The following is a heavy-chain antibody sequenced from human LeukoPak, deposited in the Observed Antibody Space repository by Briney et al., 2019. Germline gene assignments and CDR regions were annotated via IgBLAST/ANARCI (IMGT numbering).Heavy chain of an antibody. CDR3: ARNSGYDPGYFDY. CDR2: ISRSGSTI. Sequence: GGSLRLSCAASGFTFSSYEMNWVRQAPGKGLEWVSYISRSGSTIYYADSVKGRFTISRDNAKNSLYLQMNSLRAEDTAVYYCARNSGYDPGYFDYWGQGTLVTVSS. J-gene: IGHJ4*02. CDR1: GFTFSSYE. D-gene: IGHD5-12*01. V-gene: IGHV3-48*03.